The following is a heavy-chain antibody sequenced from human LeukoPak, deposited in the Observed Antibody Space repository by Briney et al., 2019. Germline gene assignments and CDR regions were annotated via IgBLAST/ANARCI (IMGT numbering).Heavy chain of an antibody. CDR3: ARVKPGYCSSTSCYIDY. Sequence: GGSLRLSCAASGFTFSDYYMSWIRQAPGKGLEWVANIKQDGSEKYYVDSVKGRFTISRDNAKNSLYLQMNSLRAEDTAVYYCARVKPGYCSSTSCYIDYWGQGTLVTVSS. CDR2: IKQDGSEK. D-gene: IGHD2-2*01. V-gene: IGHV3-7*01. J-gene: IGHJ4*02. CDR1: GFTFSDYY.